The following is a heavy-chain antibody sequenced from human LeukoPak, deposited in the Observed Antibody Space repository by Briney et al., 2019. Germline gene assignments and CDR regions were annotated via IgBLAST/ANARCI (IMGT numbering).Heavy chain of an antibody. V-gene: IGHV1-69*01. Sequence: SVKVSCKASGGTFSSYAISWVRQAPGQGLEWMGGIIPIFGTANYAQKFQGRVTITADESTSTAYMELSSLRSEDTAVYYCASSPYYYGSGSYYRHYYYYYMDVWGKGTTVTISS. CDR3: ASSPYYYGSGSYYRHYYYYYMDV. CDR2: IIPIFGTA. D-gene: IGHD3-10*01. CDR1: GGTFSSYA. J-gene: IGHJ6*03.